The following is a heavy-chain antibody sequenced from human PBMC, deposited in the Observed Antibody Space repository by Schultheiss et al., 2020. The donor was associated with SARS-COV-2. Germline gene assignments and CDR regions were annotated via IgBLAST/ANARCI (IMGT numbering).Heavy chain of an antibody. CDR3: ARRQFYYYGMDV. CDR2: IDHSGST. V-gene: IGHV4-34*01. Sequence: SETLSLTCAVYGGSFSGYYWSWIRQPPGKGLEWIGEIDHSGSTYYNPSLKGRVTISEDTSKSQISLNLTSITAADAADYYCARRQFYYYGMDVWGQGTTVTVSS. CDR1: GGSFSGYY. J-gene: IGHJ6*02.